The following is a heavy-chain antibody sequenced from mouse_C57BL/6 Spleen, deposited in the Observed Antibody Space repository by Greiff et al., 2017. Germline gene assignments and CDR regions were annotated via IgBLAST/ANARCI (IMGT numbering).Heavy chain of an antibody. Sequence: VMLVESGAELVRPGTSVKVSCKASGYAFTNYLIEWVKQRPGQGLEWIGVINPGSGGTNYNEKFKGKATLTADKSSSTAYMQLSSLTSEDSAVYFCARSGGNEFDYWGQGTTLTVSS. CDR2: INPGSGGT. J-gene: IGHJ2*01. V-gene: IGHV1-54*01. CDR1: GYAFTNYL. D-gene: IGHD2-1*01. CDR3: ARSGGNEFDY.